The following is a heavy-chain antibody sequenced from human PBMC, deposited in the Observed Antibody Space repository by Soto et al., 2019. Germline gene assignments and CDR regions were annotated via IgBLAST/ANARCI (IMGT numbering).Heavy chain of an antibody. V-gene: IGHV1-69*12. CDR1: GGTIKTYT. J-gene: IGHJ5*02. CDR3: ATGEVVPSFPNWLDT. Sequence: VQFVQSGAELKKPGSSVRVSCRASGGTIKTYTLGWVRQAPGQGLEWMGAFIPSFPAPNFAQRFKGRLTLTADESTNTGFMELSGLRPEDTALYFCATGEVVPSFPNWLDTWGQGTHVIVSS. D-gene: IGHD2-21*01. CDR2: FIPSFPAP.